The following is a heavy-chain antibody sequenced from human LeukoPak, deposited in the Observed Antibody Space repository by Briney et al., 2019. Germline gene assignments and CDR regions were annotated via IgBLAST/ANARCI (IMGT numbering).Heavy chain of an antibody. D-gene: IGHD1-26*01. Sequence: PSETLSLTCTVSGGSISSYYWSWVRQPPGKGREWIWYIYYSGSTNYNPSLKRRVTISVDTSKNQFSLKLSSVTAADTAVYYCARAARGSYSDYWGQGTLVTVSS. CDR2: IYYSGST. V-gene: IGHV4-59*01. CDR3: ARAARGSYSDY. CDR1: GGSISSYY. J-gene: IGHJ4*02.